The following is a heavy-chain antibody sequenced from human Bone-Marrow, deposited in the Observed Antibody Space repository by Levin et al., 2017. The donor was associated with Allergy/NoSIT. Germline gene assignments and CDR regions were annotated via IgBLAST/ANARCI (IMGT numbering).Heavy chain of an antibody. V-gene: IGHV4-4*02. D-gene: IGHD6-13*01. Sequence: KSSETLSLTCTFSGGSVSSSEWWNWVRQAPGKGLEWIGEIHHGGSLNYNPSLESRVTMSIDRSKNQFSLNLRSVTAADTAVYYCAYLPRSSSTYFDYWGQGTLVTVSS. J-gene: IGHJ4*02. CDR2: IHHGGSL. CDR1: GGSVSSSEW. CDR3: AYLPRSSSTYFDY.